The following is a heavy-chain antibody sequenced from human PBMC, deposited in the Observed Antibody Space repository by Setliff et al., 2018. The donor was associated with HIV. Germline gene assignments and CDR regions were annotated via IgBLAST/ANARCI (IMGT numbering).Heavy chain of an antibody. V-gene: IGHV3-11*01. Sequence: GGSLRLSCAASGFTFSDYCMSWIRQAPGKGLEWVSYISYSGTTIYYADSVKGRFTISRDNTKNSLYLQMISLGAEDTAVYFCARDGKRELTPPDNWGQGTLVTVSS. D-gene: IGHD1-26*01. J-gene: IGHJ4*02. CDR2: ISYSGTTI. CDR1: GFTFSDYC. CDR3: ARDGKRELTPPDN.